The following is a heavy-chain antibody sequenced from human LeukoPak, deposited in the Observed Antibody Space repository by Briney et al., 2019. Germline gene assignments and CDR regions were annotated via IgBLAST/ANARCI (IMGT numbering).Heavy chain of an antibody. CDR2: ISGSGGST. CDR1: GFTFSSYA. Sequence: GGSLRLSCAASGFTFSSYAMSWVRQAPGKRLEWVTDISGSGGSTYYADSVKGRFTISRDNSKNTLYLQMNSLRAEDTAVYYCAKESSGWYGDFDYWGQGTLVTVSS. V-gene: IGHV3-23*01. CDR3: AKESSGWYGDFDY. D-gene: IGHD6-19*01. J-gene: IGHJ4*02.